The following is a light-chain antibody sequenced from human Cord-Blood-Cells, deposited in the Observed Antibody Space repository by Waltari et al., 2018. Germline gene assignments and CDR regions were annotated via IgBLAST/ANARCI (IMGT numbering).Light chain of an antibody. Sequence: DLQMTQSPSPLSASVGDRVTLTCRASQSISSYLNWYQQKPGKAPKLLIYAASIMQSGVPSRFSGSGSGTDFTLTSSSLQPEDFATYYCQQSYSTPRTFGQGTKVEIK. CDR3: QQSYSTPRT. J-gene: IGKJ1*01. CDR2: AAS. CDR1: QSISSY. V-gene: IGKV1-39*01.